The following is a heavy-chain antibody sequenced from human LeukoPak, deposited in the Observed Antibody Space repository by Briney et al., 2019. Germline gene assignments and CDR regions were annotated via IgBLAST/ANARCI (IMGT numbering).Heavy chain of an antibody. J-gene: IGHJ4*02. V-gene: IGHV4-39*07. CDR1: GGSISSGGYS. CDR2: IYYSGST. Sequence: PSQTLSLTCAVSGGSISSGGYSWSWIRQPPGKGLEWIGSIYYSGSTYYNPSLKSRVTISVDTSKNQFSLKLSSVTAADTAVYYCARVDDSSGYYQDYWGQGTLVTVSS. D-gene: IGHD3-22*01. CDR3: ARVDDSSGYYQDY.